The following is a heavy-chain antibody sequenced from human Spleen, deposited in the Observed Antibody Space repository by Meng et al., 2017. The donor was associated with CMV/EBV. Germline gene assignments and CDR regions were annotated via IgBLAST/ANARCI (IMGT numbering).Heavy chain of an antibody. V-gene: IGHV1-8*03. D-gene: IGHD1-1*01. Sequence: KASGFTFTRYESNGVRQAPGQGREWMGWMNPNRGDTGFAKKFQGRVTLTRDTSINTAYMELNSLRFEDTAVYFCARDNWALGGFDYWGQGTLVTVSS. CDR2: MNPNRGDT. CDR1: GFTFTRYE. J-gene: IGHJ4*02. CDR3: ARDNWALGGFDY.